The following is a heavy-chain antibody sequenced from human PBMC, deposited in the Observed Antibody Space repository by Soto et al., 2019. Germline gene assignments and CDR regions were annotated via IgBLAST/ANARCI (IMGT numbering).Heavy chain of an antibody. Sequence: GGSLRLSCAASGFTFSNAWMSWVRQAPGKGLEWVGRIKSKTDGGTTDYAAPVKGRFTISRDDSKNTLYLQMNSLKTEDTAVYYCTTDLRKTVTTHYWGQGTLVTVSS. CDR3: TTDLRKTVTTHY. CDR2: IKSKTDGGTT. CDR1: GFTFSNAW. V-gene: IGHV3-15*01. J-gene: IGHJ4*02. D-gene: IGHD4-17*01.